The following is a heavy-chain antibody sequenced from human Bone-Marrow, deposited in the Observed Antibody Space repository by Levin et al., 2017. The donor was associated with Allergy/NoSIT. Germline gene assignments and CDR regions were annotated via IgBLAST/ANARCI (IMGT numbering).Heavy chain of an antibody. CDR3: AGLPKGQNYFHY. CDR1: GDSINYYY. J-gene: IGHJ4*02. D-gene: IGHD3/OR15-3a*01. V-gene: IGHV4-59*03. CDR2: IYYSGTT. Sequence: PSETLSLICTVSGDSINYYYWSWIRQPPGKGLEWIGNIYYSGTTNFNPFLKSRITMSVDRSKNQFSLRLRSVTAADTAVYYCAGLPKGQNYFHYWGQGTLVTVSS.